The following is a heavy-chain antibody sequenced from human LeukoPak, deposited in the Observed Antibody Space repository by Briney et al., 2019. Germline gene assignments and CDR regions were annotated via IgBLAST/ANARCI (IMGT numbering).Heavy chain of an antibody. V-gene: IGHV4-34*01. Sequence: SETLSLTCAVYGGSFSGYYWSWIRQPPGQGLEWIGVINHSGSTNYNPSLKSRVTISLDTSKNQFSLKLSSVTAADTAVYYCAGAYYDFWSGYYGPADYWGQGTLVTVSS. CDR2: INHSGST. CDR3: AGAYYDFWSGYYGPADY. J-gene: IGHJ4*02. D-gene: IGHD3-3*01. CDR1: GGSFSGYY.